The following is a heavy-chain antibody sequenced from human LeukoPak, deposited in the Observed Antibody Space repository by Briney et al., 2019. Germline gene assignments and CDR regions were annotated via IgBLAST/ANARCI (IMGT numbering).Heavy chain of an antibody. CDR2: IWYDGSNK. V-gene: IGHV3-33*08. CDR1: GFDFNYYD. CDR3: ARDPVPAAAWYFDY. D-gene: IGHD2-2*01. J-gene: IGHJ4*02. Sequence: GGSLRLSCVGSGFDFNYYDINWVRQAPGKGLEWVAVIWYDGSNKYYADSVKGRFTISRDNSKNTLYLQMNSLRAEDTAVYYCARDPVPAAAWYFDYWGQGTLVTVSS.